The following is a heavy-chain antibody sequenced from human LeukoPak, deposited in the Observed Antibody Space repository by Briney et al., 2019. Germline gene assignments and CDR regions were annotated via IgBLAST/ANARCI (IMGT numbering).Heavy chain of an antibody. CDR1: VGSISSYY. V-gene: IGHV4-4*09. Sequence: SETLSLTSTVSVGSISSYYWRWIRQPPGKGLEWIWYIYTSGSTNYNPSLKSRVTISVDTSKNQFSLKLSSVPAADTAVYYCARQGGYSSSPLDYWGQGTLVTVSS. CDR2: IYTSGST. CDR3: ARQGGYSSSPLDY. J-gene: IGHJ4*02. D-gene: IGHD6-6*01.